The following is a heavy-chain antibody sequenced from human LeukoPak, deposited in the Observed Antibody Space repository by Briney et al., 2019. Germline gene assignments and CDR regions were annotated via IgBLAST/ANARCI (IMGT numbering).Heavy chain of an antibody. CDR2: ICYSGIT. V-gene: IGHV4-39*07. CDR1: GGSISSSSYY. Sequence: SETLSLTCAVSGGSISSSSYYWVWMRQAPGQGREWIVSICYSGITYYNPSLKRRATISVDTYKDKFSLKLSSVTAAATAVYYCARDERPGYYDSSGYWFDPWGQGTLVTVSS. J-gene: IGHJ5*02. CDR3: ARDERPGYYDSSGYWFDP. D-gene: IGHD3-22*01.